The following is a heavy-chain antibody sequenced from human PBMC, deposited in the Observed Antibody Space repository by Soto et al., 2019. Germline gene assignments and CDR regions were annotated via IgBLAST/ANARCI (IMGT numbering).Heavy chain of an antibody. D-gene: IGHD3-22*01. V-gene: IGHV3-30*18. J-gene: IGHJ3*02. CDR2: ISYDGSNK. CDR1: SVALRSHG. Sequence: LXLSCAASSVALRSHGMHCVAHAPGKGLEWLAVISYDGSNKYYADSVKGRFTISRDNSKNTLYLQMNSLRAEDTAVYYCAKDLAYYGSSTRGESGGAFDIWGQGTMVTVPS. CDR3: AKDLAYYGSSTRGESGGAFDI.